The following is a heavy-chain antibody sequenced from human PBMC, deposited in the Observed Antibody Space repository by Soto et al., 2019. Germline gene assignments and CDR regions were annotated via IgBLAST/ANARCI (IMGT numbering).Heavy chain of an antibody. D-gene: IGHD3-10*01. CDR3: ARHNYGSGSTYFDY. J-gene: IGHJ4*02. CDR2: IYYSGST. V-gene: IGHV4-59*08. Sequence: QVQLQESGPGLVKPSETLSLTCTVSGGSISSYYWSWIRQPPGKGLEWIGYIYYSGSTNYNPSLKSRVTISVDTSKNHVSLKLNSMTAADTAVYYCARHNYGSGSTYFDYWGQGTLVTVSS. CDR1: GGSISSYY.